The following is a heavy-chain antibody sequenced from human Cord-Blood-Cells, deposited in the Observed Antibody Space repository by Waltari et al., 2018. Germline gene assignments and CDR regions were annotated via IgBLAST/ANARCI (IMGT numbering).Heavy chain of an antibody. CDR2: IYTSGST. CDR3: ARDLVVPAAIDYYYYYYMDV. CDR1: GGSISSYY. V-gene: IGHV4-4*07. D-gene: IGHD2-2*01. Sequence: QVQLQESGPGLVKPSETLSLTCTVSGGSISSYYWSWIRQPAGKGLEWIGRIYTSGSTNYNPSLKSRVTMSVDTSKNQFSLKLSSVTAADTAVYYCARDLVVPAAIDYYYYYYMDVWGKGTTVTVSS. J-gene: IGHJ6*03.